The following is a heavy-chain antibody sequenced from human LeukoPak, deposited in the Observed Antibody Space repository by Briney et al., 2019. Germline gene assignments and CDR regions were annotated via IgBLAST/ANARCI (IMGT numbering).Heavy chain of an antibody. CDR1: GGSISSYY. J-gene: IGHJ4*02. Sequence: PSETLSLTCTVSGGSISSYYWSWIRQPPGKGLEWIGYIYHSGSTNYNPSLKSRVTISVDTSKNQFSLKLSSVTAADTAVYYCASLIAVAGPFDYWGQGTLVTVSS. V-gene: IGHV4-59*08. CDR3: ASLIAVAGPFDY. D-gene: IGHD6-19*01. CDR2: IYHSGST.